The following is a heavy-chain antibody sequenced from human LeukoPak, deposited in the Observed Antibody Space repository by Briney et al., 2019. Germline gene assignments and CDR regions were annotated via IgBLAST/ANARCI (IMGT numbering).Heavy chain of an antibody. J-gene: IGHJ3*02. CDR2: INSDGIST. CDR3: ARGAIAVAGPRRAFDI. V-gene: IGHV3-74*01. Sequence: TGGSLRLSCAASGFTFSTYWMHWVRQAPGKGLVWVSRINSDGISTNYAGSVKGRFTISRDNAKNTLYLQMNTLRAEDTAVYYCARGAIAVAGPRRAFDIWGQGTMVTVSS. D-gene: IGHD6-19*01. CDR1: GFTFSTYW.